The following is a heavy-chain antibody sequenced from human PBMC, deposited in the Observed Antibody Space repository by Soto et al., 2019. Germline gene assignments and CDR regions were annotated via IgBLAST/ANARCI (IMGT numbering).Heavy chain of an antibody. CDR1: GGSISSSSYY. J-gene: IGHJ4*02. V-gene: IGHV4-39*01. D-gene: IGHD5-12*01. CDR2: IYYSGST. CDR3: ARRLNRMRWLQLGYFDY. Sequence: PSETLSLTCTVSGGSISSSSYYWGWIRQPPGKGLEWIGSIYYSGSTYYNPSLKSRVTISVDTSKNQFSLKLSSVTAADTAVYYCARRLNRMRWLQLGYFDYWGQGTLVTVCS.